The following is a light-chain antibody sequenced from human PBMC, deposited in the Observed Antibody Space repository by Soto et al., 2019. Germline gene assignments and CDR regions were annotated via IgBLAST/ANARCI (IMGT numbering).Light chain of an antibody. CDR2: WAS. Sequence: DIVMTQSPDSLSVSLGERATINCKSSQGILYSSNNKNYLAWYQQKPGQPPKLLIYWASTRESGVPDRFSGSRSGADFTLTISSLQAEDVAVYFCHQYYRTPYTFGQGTRLEIK. CDR3: HQYYRTPYT. CDR1: QGILYSSNNKNY. J-gene: IGKJ2*01. V-gene: IGKV4-1*01.